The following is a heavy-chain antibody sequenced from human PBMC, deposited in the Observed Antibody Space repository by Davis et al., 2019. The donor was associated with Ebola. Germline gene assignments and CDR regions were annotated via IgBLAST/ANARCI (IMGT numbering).Heavy chain of an antibody. Sequence: PSETLSLTCAISGGSSSSNNWWSWVRQPPGKGLEWIGEIYHSGSTNYNPSLKGRVVISVAKSKNQFSLKLSSVTAADTAVYYCASGTGLYTSGDYWGQGTLVTVSS. CDR3: ASGTGLYTSGDY. CDR1: GGSSSSNNW. V-gene: IGHV4-4*02. CDR2: IYHSGST. D-gene: IGHD6-25*01. J-gene: IGHJ4*02.